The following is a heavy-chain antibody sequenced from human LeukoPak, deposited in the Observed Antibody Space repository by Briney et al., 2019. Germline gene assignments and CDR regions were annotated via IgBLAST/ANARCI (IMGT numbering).Heavy chain of an antibody. V-gene: IGHV3-23*01. CDR3: ARGNPTEGAFDY. CDR2: ISGTGGRT. Sequence: GGSLRLSCAASGFTFSTYAMSWVRQAPGKGLEWVSDISGTGGRTYYADSVKGRFTISRDNSKNTVDLLMNSLRAEDTAVYYCARGNPTEGAFDYWGQGTLVTVSS. J-gene: IGHJ4*02. CDR1: GFTFSTYA. D-gene: IGHD1-26*01.